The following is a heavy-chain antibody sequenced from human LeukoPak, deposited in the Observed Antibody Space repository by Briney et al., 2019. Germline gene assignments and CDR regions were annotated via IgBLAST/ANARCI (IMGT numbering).Heavy chain of an antibody. Sequence: GGSLRLSCAASGFTFSSYWMSWVRRAPGKGLEWVANIKQDGSEKYYVDSVKGRSTISRDNAKNSLYLQMNSLRAEDTAVYYCARGGYSGYDFDYWGQGTLVTVSS. CDR2: IKQDGSEK. D-gene: IGHD5-12*01. CDR1: GFTFSSYW. CDR3: ARGGYSGYDFDY. J-gene: IGHJ4*02. V-gene: IGHV3-7*03.